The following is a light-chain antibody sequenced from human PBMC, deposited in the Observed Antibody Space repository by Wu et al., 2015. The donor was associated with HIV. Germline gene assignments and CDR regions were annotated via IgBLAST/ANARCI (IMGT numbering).Light chain of an antibody. CDR1: QSVSNS. Sequence: EIVLTQSPATLSLSPGERATLSCRASQSVSNSLAWYQQKLGQAPRLLIHGASSRAPGIPARFSGTGSGTDFALTISSLEPDDFAVYYCQQRNIWPLTFGQGTRLE. J-gene: IGKJ5*01. CDR2: GAS. CDR3: QQRNIWPLT. V-gene: IGKV3-11*01.